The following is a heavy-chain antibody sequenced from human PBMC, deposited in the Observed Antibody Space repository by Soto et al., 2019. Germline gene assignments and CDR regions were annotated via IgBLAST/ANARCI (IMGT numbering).Heavy chain of an antibody. CDR1: GYTFTSYA. CDR2: INAGNGNT. Sequence: ASVKVSCKASGYTFTSYAVHWVRQAPGQRLEWMGWINAGNGNTKYSQKFQGRVTITRDTSASTAYMELSSLRSEDTAVYYCARVGDYDILTGYYWFDPWGQGTLVTVSS. J-gene: IGHJ5*02. CDR3: ARVGDYDILTGYYWFDP. V-gene: IGHV1-3*01. D-gene: IGHD3-9*01.